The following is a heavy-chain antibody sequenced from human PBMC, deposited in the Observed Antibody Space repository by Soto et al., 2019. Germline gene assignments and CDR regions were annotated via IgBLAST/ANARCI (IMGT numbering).Heavy chain of an antibody. D-gene: IGHD4-17*01. Sequence: QVQLVESGGGVVQPGRSLRLSCAASGFTFSSYGMHWVRQAPGKGLEWVAVIWYDGSNKYYADSVKGRFTISRDNSKNTLYLQMNSLRAEDTAVYYCARVGYGDQYDAFDIWGQGTMVTVSS. CDR1: GFTFSSYG. CDR3: ARVGYGDQYDAFDI. CDR2: IWYDGSNK. V-gene: IGHV3-33*01. J-gene: IGHJ3*02.